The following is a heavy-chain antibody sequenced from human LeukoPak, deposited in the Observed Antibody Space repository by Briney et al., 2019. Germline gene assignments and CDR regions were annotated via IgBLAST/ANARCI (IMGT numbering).Heavy chain of an antibody. CDR2: ISSSSSYI. D-gene: IGHD3-9*01. CDR3: AKAVNFDWLPNDY. J-gene: IGHJ4*02. Sequence: GGSLRLSCAASGFTFSSYSMNWVRQAPGKGLEWVSSISSSSSYIYYTDSVKGRFTISRDNFKNTLYLQMNSLRAEDTAVYYYAKAVNFDWLPNDYWGQGTLVTVSS. V-gene: IGHV3-21*04. CDR1: GFTFSSYS.